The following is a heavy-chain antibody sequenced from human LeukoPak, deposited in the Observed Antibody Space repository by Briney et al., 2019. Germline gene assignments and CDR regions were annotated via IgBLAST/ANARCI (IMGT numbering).Heavy chain of an antibody. Sequence: SETRSLTCTVSGYSISSDSYWGWIRQPPGKGLEWIGTIFHSGGTYYNPSLRSRVTISVDTSKNQFSLKVRSVTAADTAVYYCAREGNGYDLVDFDYWGQGALVTVSS. V-gene: IGHV4-38-2*02. CDR1: GYSISSDSY. J-gene: IGHJ4*02. CDR3: AREGNGYDLVDFDY. D-gene: IGHD5-12*01. CDR2: IFHSGGT.